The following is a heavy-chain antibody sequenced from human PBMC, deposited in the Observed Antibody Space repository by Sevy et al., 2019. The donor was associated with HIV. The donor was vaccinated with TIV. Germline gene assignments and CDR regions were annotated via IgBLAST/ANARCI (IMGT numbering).Heavy chain of an antibody. CDR3: AREYHGDYLYYFDS. V-gene: IGHV3-53*01. J-gene: IGHJ4*02. D-gene: IGHD4-17*01. CDR2: IYSGGNT. Sequence: GGSPRLSCAASGFTVSTNYMSWVRQAPGKGLEWVSVIYSGGNTYYADSVKGRFTISRDKSKNTLYLQMNTLTPEDTAMYYCAREYHGDYLYYFDSWGQGTLVTVSS. CDR1: GFTVSTNY.